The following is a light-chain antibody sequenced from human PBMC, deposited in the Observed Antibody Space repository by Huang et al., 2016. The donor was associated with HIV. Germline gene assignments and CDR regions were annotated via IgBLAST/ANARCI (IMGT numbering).Light chain of an antibody. V-gene: IGKV3D-20*01. CDR2: DAS. J-gene: IGKJ2*01. Sequence: EIVLTQSPATLYMSPGERATISCGATQNVRNRYLAWFQQKPGLAPRLLIYDASVRATGIPDRFSGSGSGTDFTLTISRLEPEDFAVYYRQQYGDSSYSFGQGTKLQIK. CDR1: QNVRNRY. CDR3: QQYGDSSYS.